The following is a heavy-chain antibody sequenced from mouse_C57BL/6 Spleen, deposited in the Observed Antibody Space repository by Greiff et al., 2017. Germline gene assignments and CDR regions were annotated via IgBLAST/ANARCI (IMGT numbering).Heavy chain of an antibody. CDR2: IYPGDGDT. CDR3: ARRGDYYGFDY. D-gene: IGHD1-1*01. Sequence: QVQLQQSGPELVKPGASVKISCKASGYAFSSSWMNWVKQRPGKGLEWIGRIYPGDGDTNYNGKFKRKATLTADKSSSTAYMQLSSLTSEDSAVYFCARRGDYYGFDYWGQGTTLTVSS. V-gene: IGHV1-82*01. CDR1: GYAFSSSW. J-gene: IGHJ2*01.